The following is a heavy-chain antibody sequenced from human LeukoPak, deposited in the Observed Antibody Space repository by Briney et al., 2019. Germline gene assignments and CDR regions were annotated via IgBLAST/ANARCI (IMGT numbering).Heavy chain of an antibody. CDR1: GFSLSSYG. CDR3: ANIPNSFVPDY. Sequence: GGSPRLSCAASGFSLSSYGMHWVRQAPGKGLEWVAFVQRDGDGSYENYADSVKGRFTISRDNFKNTLYLQMNSLRVEDTAMYYCANIPNSFVPDYWGQGSLVTVSS. D-gene: IGHD3-16*01. J-gene: IGHJ4*02. V-gene: IGHV3-30*02. CDR2: VQRDGDGSYE.